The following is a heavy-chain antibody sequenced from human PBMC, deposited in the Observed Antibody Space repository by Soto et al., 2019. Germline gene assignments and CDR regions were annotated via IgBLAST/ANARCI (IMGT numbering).Heavy chain of an antibody. CDR2: ISYDGSNK. V-gene: IGHV3-30-3*01. CDR1: GFTFSSYA. J-gene: IGHJ6*02. D-gene: IGHD3-9*01. Sequence: GGSLRLSCAASGFTFSSYAMHWVRQAPGKGLEWVAVISYDGSNKYYADSVKGRFTISRDNSRNTLYLQMNSLRAEDTAVYYCARDSFSVLRYFVHLYYYYGMDVWGQGTTVTVSS. CDR3: ARDSFSVLRYFVHLYYYYGMDV.